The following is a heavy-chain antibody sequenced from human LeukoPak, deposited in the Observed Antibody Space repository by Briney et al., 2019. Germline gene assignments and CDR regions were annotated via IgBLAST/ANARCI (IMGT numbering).Heavy chain of an antibody. V-gene: IGHV3-49*03. CDR2: IRSKAYGGTT. J-gene: IGHJ6*03. CDR3: SSSPGGYYYMDV. Sequence: PGGSLRLSCTASGFTFGDYAMSWFRQAPGKGLEWVGFIRSKAYGGTTEYAASVKGRLTISRDDSKSIAYLQMNSLKTEDTAVYYSSSSPGGYYYMDVWGKGTTVTVSS. D-gene: IGHD6-6*01. CDR1: GFTFGDYA.